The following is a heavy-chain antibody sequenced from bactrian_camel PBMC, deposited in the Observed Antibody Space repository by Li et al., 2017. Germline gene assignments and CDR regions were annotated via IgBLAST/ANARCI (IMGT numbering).Heavy chain of an antibody. CDR1: GITEGTNF. D-gene: IGHD4*01. V-gene: IGHV3S63*01. J-gene: IGHJ4*01. CDR2: IMVLGATT. Sequence: VQLVESGGGSVQAGGSLRLSCEVSGITEGTNFIGWFRQAPGEQREGVASIMVLGATTYYADSVKGRFTISLDNYKMTLYLQMNTLKPEDTAMYYCAAVRGECDYVNFERSVGYQYWGQGTQVTVS. CDR3: AAVRGECDYVNFERSVGYQY.